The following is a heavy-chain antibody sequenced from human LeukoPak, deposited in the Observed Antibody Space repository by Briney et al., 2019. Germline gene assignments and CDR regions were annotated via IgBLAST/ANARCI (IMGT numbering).Heavy chain of an antibody. CDR2: ISGNGITT. CDR3: AGVSSGYYY. V-gene: IGHV3-23*01. CDR1: GFTFSNYG. Sequence: GGSLRLSCAASGFTFSNYGMSWVRQAPGQGLEWVSTISGNGITTYYADSVKGRFTISRDNPKNTAYLQMNSLRAEDTAVYYCAGVSSGYYYWGQGTLVTVSS. D-gene: IGHD3-22*01. J-gene: IGHJ4*02.